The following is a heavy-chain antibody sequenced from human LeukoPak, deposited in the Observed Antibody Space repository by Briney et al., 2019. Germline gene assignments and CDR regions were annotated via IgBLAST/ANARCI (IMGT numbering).Heavy chain of an antibody. CDR2: INQSGST. Sequence: SETLSLTCAVYGGSFSGYYWSWIRQPPGKGLEWIGEINQSGSTNYNPSLKSRVTISVDTSKNQFSLKLSSVTAADTAVYYCARGRKSSGWYGGLDFDYWGQGTLVTVSS. V-gene: IGHV4-34*01. CDR1: GGSFSGYY. CDR3: ARGRKSSGWYGGLDFDY. J-gene: IGHJ4*02. D-gene: IGHD6-19*01.